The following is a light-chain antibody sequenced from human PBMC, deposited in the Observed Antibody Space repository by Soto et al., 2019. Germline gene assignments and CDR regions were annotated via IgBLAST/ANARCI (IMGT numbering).Light chain of an antibody. CDR2: RAS. Sequence: EIVMTQSPDTLAGSPGETVSLSCRASQSLIGNLAWYQQKPGQAPRLLIFRASTRATGVPARFSGRGSGTEFTLTISGLQSEDFAVYYCQQYSQWPPWTFGPGTKVDIK. V-gene: IGKV3-15*01. CDR3: QQYSQWPPWT. CDR1: QSLIGN. J-gene: IGKJ1*01.